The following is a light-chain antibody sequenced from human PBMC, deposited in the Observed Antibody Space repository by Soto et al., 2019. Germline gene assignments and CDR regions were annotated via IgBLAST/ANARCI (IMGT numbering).Light chain of an antibody. CDR1: SGDVGVYKF. Sequence: QSALTQPASVSGSPGQSITISCTGTSGDVGVYKFVSWYQQHPGKAPKLIIYEVSNRPSGVSSRFSGSMSGNTASLTISGLQAEDEADYYCGSYTGTIYVFGTGTKVNVL. CDR3: GSYTGTIYV. CDR2: EVS. J-gene: IGLJ1*01. V-gene: IGLV2-14*01.